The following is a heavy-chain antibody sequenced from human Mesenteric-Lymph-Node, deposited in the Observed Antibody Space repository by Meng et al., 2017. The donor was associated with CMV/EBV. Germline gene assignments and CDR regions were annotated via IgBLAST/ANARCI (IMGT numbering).Heavy chain of an antibody. CDR1: GGSISSYY. J-gene: IGHJ4*02. D-gene: IGHD4-17*01. CDR2: IYYSGST. CDR3: ARQKGDYFYYFDY. V-gene: IGHV4-59*08. Sequence: CTVSGGSISSYYWSWLRQPPGKGLEWIGYIYYSGSTNYNPSLKSRVTISVDTSKNQFSLKLSSVTAADTAVYYCARQKGDYFYYFDYWGQGTLVTVSS.